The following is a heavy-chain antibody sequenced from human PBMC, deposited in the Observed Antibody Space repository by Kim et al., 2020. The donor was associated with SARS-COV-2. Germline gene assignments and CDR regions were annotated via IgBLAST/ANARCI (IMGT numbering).Heavy chain of an antibody. J-gene: IGHJ4*02. CDR3: ARRKKAAAGNYFDY. V-gene: IGHV4-59*01. Sequence: SETLSLTCTVSGGSINSDYWSWIRQPPGKGLEWIGYIYYSGSSKYNPSLKSRVTISVDTSKNQFSLKLSSVTAADTAVYYCARRKKAAAGNYFDYWGQGTLVTVSS. CDR2: IYYSGSS. D-gene: IGHD6-13*01. CDR1: GGSINSDY.